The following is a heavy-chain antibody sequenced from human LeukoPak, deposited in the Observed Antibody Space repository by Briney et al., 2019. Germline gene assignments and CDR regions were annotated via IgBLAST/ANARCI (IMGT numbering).Heavy chain of an antibody. D-gene: IGHD2-15*01. CDR1: GGSFRGYY. CDR2: IDHSGST. V-gene: IGHV4-34*01. Sequence: PSETLSLTCAVYGGSFRGYYWSWIRQPPGKGLEWIGEIDHSGSTNYNPSLKSRVTISVDTSKNQFSLKLSSVTAADTAVYYCASCSGGSCHYFDYWGQGTLVTVSS. CDR3: ASCSGGSCHYFDY. J-gene: IGHJ4*02.